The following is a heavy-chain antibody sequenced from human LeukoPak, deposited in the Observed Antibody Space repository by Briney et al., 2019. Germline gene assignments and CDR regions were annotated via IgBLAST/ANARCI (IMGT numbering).Heavy chain of an antibody. D-gene: IGHD6-19*01. CDR3: ARDKEAVAVYYFDY. CDR1: GGTFSSYT. J-gene: IGHJ4*02. CDR2: IIPILGIA. V-gene: IGHV1-69*04. Sequence: SVKVSCKASGGTFSSYTISWVRQAPGQGLEWMGRIIPILGIANYAQKFQGRVTITADKSTSTAYMELNSLRAEDTAVYYCARDKEAVAVYYFDYWGQGTLVTVSS.